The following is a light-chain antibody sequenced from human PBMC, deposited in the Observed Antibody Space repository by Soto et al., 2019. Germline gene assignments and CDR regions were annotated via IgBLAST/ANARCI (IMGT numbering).Light chain of an antibody. CDR1: QSVLYSSNNRNY. CDR2: WAS. Sequence: DIVMTQSPDSLAVSLGERATINCKSSQSVLYSSNNRNYLAWYQQKPGQPPKLLIYWASTRESGVPDRFSGSGSGTDFTLTISSLQAEDVAVYYCQQLGAFGQGTKVEIK. CDR3: QQLGA. J-gene: IGKJ1*01. V-gene: IGKV4-1*01.